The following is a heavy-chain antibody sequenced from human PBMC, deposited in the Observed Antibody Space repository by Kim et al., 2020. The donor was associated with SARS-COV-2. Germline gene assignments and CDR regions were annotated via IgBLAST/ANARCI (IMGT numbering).Heavy chain of an antibody. Sequence: GGSLRLSCTASGFTFGDYAMSWFRQAPGKGLEWVGFIRSKAYGGTTEYAASVKGRFTISRDDSKSIAYLQMNSLKTEDTAVYYCTRDNQYDILTGYYKNYYYYYGMDVWGQGTTVTVSS. CDR3: TRDNQYDILTGYYKNYYYYYGMDV. CDR2: IRSKAYGGTT. D-gene: IGHD3-9*01. V-gene: IGHV3-49*03. J-gene: IGHJ6*02. CDR1: GFTFGDYA.